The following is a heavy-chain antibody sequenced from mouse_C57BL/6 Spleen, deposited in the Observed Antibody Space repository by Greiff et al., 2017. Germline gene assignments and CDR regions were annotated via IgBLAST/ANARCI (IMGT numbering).Heavy chain of an antibody. V-gene: IGHV1-69*01. CDR1: GYTFTSYW. D-gene: IGHD3-2*02. Sequence: QVQLQQPGAELVMPGASVKLSCKASGYTFTSYWMHWVKQRPGQGLEWIGEIDPSDSYANYNQKFKGKSTLTVDKSSSTAYMQLSSLTSEDSAVYYCARSGDSSGFAYWGQGTLVTVSA. CDR3: ARSGDSSGFAY. J-gene: IGHJ3*01. CDR2: IDPSDSYA.